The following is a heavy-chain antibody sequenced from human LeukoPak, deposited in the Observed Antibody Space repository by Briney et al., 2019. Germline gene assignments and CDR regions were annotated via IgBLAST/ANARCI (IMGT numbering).Heavy chain of an antibody. V-gene: IGHV4-38-2*01. CDR1: GYSISSGYY. Sequence: SETLSLTCVVSGYSISSGYYWGWIRQPPGKGLEWIGSIYHSGRTYYNPSLMGRVTLSVDTSKNQFSLRLSSVTAADTAVYYCARSQGNEGMWYWGQGTLVTVSS. D-gene: IGHD1-1*01. CDR2: IYHSGRT. CDR3: ARSQGNEGMWY. J-gene: IGHJ4*02.